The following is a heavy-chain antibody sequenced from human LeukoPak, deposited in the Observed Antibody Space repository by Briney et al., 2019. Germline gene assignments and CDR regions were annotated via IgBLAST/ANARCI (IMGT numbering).Heavy chain of an antibody. V-gene: IGHV3-30*02. CDR1: GFTFSSYG. CDR3: AKDGQGKNTMVRGSRWFDP. D-gene: IGHD3-10*01. CDR2: IRYDGSNK. Sequence: GGSLRLSCAASGFTFSSYGMHWVRQAPGKGLEWVAFIRYDGSNKYYADSVKGRFAISRDNSKNTLYLQMNSLRAEDTAVYYCAKDGQGKNTMVRGSRWFDPWGQGTLVTVSS. J-gene: IGHJ5*02.